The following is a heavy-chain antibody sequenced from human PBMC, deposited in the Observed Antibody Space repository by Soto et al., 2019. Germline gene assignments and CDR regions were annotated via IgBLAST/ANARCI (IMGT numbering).Heavy chain of an antibody. V-gene: IGHV4-30-4*01. CDR3: ARGGGWHGDYVFGY. J-gene: IGHJ4*02. CDR2: IYYSGST. CDR1: GGSISSGDYY. Sequence: QVQLQESGPGLVKPSQTLSLTCTDSGGSISSGDYYWSWIRQPPGKGLEWIGYIYYSGSTYYNPSLKSRGTKSIDTSKNLFPLKLSSVTAADTAVYYCARGGGWHGDYVFGYWGQGTLVTVSS. D-gene: IGHD4-17*01.